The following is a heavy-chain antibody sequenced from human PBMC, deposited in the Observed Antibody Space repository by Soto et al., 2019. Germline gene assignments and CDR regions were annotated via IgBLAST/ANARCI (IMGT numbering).Heavy chain of an antibody. Sequence: QVQLVQSGAEVKKPGSSVKVSCKASGGTFRNLAINWVRQAPGQGPEWMGGFIPIIGGGINAQKFQGRVTITSDESTSTAYMELSSLKSDDTAMYFCARRSVSHSNAFDFWGQGTMVTVSS. D-gene: IGHD1-26*01. J-gene: IGHJ3*01. CDR3: ARRSVSHSNAFDF. CDR2: FIPIIGGG. V-gene: IGHV1-69*01. CDR1: GGTFRNLA.